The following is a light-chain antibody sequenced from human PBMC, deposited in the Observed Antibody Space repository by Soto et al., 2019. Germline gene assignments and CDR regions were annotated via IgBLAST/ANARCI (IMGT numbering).Light chain of an antibody. CDR2: GAS. CDR1: QSVSSSTY. V-gene: IGKV3D-20*02. J-gene: IGKJ1*01. CDR3: QQHSHWPPWT. Sequence: EIVLTQSPATLSLSPGERATLSCRASQSVSSSTYLAWYQQKPGQAPRLLIYGASSRATGIPDRFSGSGSGTDFTLTISNLEPEDFAVYYCQQHSHWPPWTFGQGTKVDI.